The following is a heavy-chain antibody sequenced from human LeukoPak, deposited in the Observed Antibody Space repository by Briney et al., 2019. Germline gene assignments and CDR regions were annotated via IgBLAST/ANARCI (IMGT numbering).Heavy chain of an antibody. V-gene: IGHV4-39*01. D-gene: IGHD6-19*01. CDR2: IYYSGST. CDR1: GGSISGSSYY. Sequence: SETLSLTCAVSGGSISGSSYYWGWIRQPPGKGLEWIGSIYYSGSTYYNPSLKSRVTISVDTSKNQFSLKLSSVTAADTAVYYCASDSSGWYRFDYWGQGTLVTVSS. J-gene: IGHJ4*02. CDR3: ASDSSGWYRFDY.